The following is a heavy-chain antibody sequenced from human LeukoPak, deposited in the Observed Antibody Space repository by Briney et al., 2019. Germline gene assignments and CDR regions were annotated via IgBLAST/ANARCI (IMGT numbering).Heavy chain of an antibody. CDR3: ARDTLRYYSSSWYIDY. Sequence: PGGSLRLSCAASGFTVSSNYMSWVRQAPGKGLEWVSVIYSGGSTYYADSVKGRFTISRDNSKNTLYLQMDSLRAEDTAVYYCARDTLRYYSSSWYIDYWGQGTLVTVSS. V-gene: IGHV3-53*01. D-gene: IGHD6-13*01. CDR1: GFTVSSNY. J-gene: IGHJ4*02. CDR2: IYSGGST.